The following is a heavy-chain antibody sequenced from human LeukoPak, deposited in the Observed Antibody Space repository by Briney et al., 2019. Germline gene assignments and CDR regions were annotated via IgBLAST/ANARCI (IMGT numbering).Heavy chain of an antibody. CDR2: INPNSGGT. D-gene: IGHD6-13*01. V-gene: IGHV1-2*02. CDR3: ARAYSSSWYSLTPYNWFDP. CDR1: GYTFTGYY. Sequence: ASVKVSCKASGYTFTGYYMHWVRQAPGQGLEWMGWINPNSGGTNYAQKFQGRVTMTRDTSISTAYMELSRLRSDDTAVYYCARAYSSSWYSLTPYNWFDPWGQGTLVTVSS. J-gene: IGHJ5*02.